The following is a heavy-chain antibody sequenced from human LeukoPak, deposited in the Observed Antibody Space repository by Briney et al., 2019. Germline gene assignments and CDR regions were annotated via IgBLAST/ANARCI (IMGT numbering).Heavy chain of an antibody. D-gene: IGHD1-26*01. CDR2: ISYDGSNK. V-gene: IGHV3-30*18. CDR1: GFTFSSYG. J-gene: IGHJ4*02. CDR3: AKDRVHSGSFDFDY. Sequence: GGSLRLSCAASGFTFSSYGMHWVRQAPGKGLEWVAVISYDGSNKYYADSVKGRFTISRDNSKNTLYLQMNSLRAEDTAVYYCAKDRVHSGSFDFDYWGQGTLVTVSP.